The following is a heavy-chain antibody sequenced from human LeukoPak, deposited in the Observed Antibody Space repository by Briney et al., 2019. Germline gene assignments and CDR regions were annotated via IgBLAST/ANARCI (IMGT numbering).Heavy chain of an antibody. V-gene: IGHV4-39*01. D-gene: IGHD2-8*01. CDR1: GGSISSSSYY. J-gene: IGHJ5*02. Sequence: SETLSLTCTVSGGSISSSSYYWGWIHQPPGKGLEWIGGIYYSGSTYYNPSLKSRVTISVDTSKNQFSLKLSSVTAADTAVYYCARHLRLLMVYAAWGQGTLVTVSS. CDR2: IYYSGST. CDR3: ARHLRLLMVYAA.